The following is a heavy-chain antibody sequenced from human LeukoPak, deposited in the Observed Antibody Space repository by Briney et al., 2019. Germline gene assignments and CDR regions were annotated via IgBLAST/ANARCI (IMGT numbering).Heavy chain of an antibody. CDR1: GYTFSSYA. CDR2: INAGNGNT. J-gene: IGHJ4*02. CDR3: ARVQYYDSSGYIPPGY. V-gene: IGHV1-3*01. Sequence: ASVKVSCKASGYTFSSYAMHWVRQAPGQRLEWMGWINAGNGNTKYSQKFRGRVTITRDTSASTAYMELSSLRSEDTAVYYCARVQYYDSSGYIPPGYWGQGTLVTVSS. D-gene: IGHD3-22*01.